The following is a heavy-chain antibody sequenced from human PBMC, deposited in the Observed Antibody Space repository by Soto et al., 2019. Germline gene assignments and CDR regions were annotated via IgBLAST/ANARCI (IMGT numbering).Heavy chain of an antibody. Sequence: QVQLQESGPGLVKPSQTLSLTCTVSGGSISSGDYYWSWIRQPPGKGLEWIGYIYYSGSTYYNPSLKSRVTISVDTSKNQFSLKLSSVTAADTAVYYCARGRPFFSSGYFDAFDIWGQGTMVTVSS. CDR2: IYYSGST. D-gene: IGHD3-22*01. V-gene: IGHV4-30-4*01. J-gene: IGHJ3*02. CDR3: ARGRPFFSSGYFDAFDI. CDR1: GGSISSGDYY.